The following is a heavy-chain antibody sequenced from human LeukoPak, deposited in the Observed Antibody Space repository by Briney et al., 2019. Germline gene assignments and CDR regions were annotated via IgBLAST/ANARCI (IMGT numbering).Heavy chain of an antibody. J-gene: IGHJ4*02. CDR3: ARGDLYGSGNY. V-gene: IGHV3-30*03. CDR2: ISYDGSNK. Sequence: PGGSLRLSCAASGFTFSSYGMHWVRQAPGRGLEWVAVISYDGSNKYYADSVKGRFTISRDNSKNTLYLQMNSLRAEDTAVYYCARGDLYGSGNYWGQGTLVTVSS. D-gene: IGHD3-10*01. CDR1: GFTFSSYG.